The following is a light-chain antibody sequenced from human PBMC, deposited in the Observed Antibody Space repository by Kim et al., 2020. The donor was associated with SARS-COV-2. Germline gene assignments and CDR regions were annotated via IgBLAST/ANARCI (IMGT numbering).Light chain of an antibody. Sequence: PGEETTRHCRGSQSGSSSYLAWYQQKPGQAPRFLIYGASSRATGIPDRFSGSGSGTDFTLTISRLEPEDFAVYYCQQYGSSPLTFGGGTKVDIK. J-gene: IGKJ4*01. CDR1: QSGSSSY. CDR3: QQYGSSPLT. V-gene: IGKV3-20*01. CDR2: GAS.